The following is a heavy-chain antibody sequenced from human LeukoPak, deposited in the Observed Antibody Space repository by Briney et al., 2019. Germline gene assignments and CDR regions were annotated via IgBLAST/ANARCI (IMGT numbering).Heavy chain of an antibody. D-gene: IGHD3-9*01. CDR2: ISSSSSYI. Sequence: GGSLRLSCAASGFTFTDYSMNWVRQAPGKGLEWVSSISSSSSYIYYADSVKGRFTISRDNARNSLYLQMNSLRAEDTAVYYCARGGRSTYFDWSPDYWGQGTLVTVSS. CDR1: GFTFTDYS. V-gene: IGHV3-21*01. J-gene: IGHJ4*02. CDR3: ARGGRSTYFDWSPDY.